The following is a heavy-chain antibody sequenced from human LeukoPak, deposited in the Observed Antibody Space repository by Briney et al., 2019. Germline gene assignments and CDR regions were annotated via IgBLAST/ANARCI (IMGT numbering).Heavy chain of an antibody. CDR3: AREFREWGAFDI. V-gene: IGHV3-53*01. D-gene: IGHD3-10*01. CDR1: GFTFDDYG. J-gene: IGHJ3*02. Sequence: TGGSLRLSCAASGFTFDDYGMSWVRQAPGEGPEWVSVIYNGGTTYYADSVKGRFTISRDNSKNTVYLQMNSLRAEDTAVYYCAREFREWGAFDIWGQGTMVTVSS. CDR2: IYNGGTT.